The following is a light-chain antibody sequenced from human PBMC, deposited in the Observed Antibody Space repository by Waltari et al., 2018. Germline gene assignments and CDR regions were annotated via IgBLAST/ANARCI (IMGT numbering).Light chain of an antibody. Sequence: EIVLAQSPGTLSLSPGERATLSCRASQSVSRSLAWYQQKPGQAPRLLIYGTSIRATGIPDRFSGSGDGTDFSLTISRLESEDFAVYYCQHYVRLPATFGQGTKVEIK. CDR2: GTS. V-gene: IGKV3-20*01. CDR1: QSVSRS. CDR3: QHYVRLPAT. J-gene: IGKJ1*01.